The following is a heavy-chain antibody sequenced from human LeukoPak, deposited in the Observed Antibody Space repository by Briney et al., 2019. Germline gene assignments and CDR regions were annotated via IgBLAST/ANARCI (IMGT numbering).Heavy chain of an antibody. V-gene: IGHV3-23*01. Sequence: GRSLRLSCAASGFTFTSFAMSWVRQAPGKGLEWVSAISGDGGNSYYADSVKGRFTISRDNSKNTLYVQMNNLRAEDTAVYYCAKGGGYSYGYVASWGQGTLVIVSS. CDR3: AKGGGYSYGYVAS. D-gene: IGHD5-18*01. CDR2: ISGDGGNS. J-gene: IGHJ5*01. CDR1: GFTFTSFA.